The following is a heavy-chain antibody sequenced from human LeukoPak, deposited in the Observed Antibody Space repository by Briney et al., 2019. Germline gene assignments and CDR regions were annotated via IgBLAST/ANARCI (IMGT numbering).Heavy chain of an antibody. V-gene: IGHV3-7*01. CDR2: IKEDGSEK. J-gene: IGHJ6*03. CDR1: GFTFSSYS. D-gene: IGHD3-16*01. Sequence: PGGSLRLSCAASGFTFSSYSMDWVRQAPGKGVEWVANIKEDGSEKYYVDSVKGRFAISRDNAKNSLYLQMNSLRAEDSAVYYCASFGGYNLYYYYMDVWGKGTTVTVSS. CDR3: ASFGGYNLYYYYMDV.